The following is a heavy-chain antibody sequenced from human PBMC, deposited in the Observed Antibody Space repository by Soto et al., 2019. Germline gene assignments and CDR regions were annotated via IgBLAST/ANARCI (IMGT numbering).Heavy chain of an antibody. CDR2: IWYDGSNK. V-gene: IGHV3-33*01. CDR1: GFTFSSYG. D-gene: IGHD1-26*01. Sequence: QVQLVESGGGVVQPGRSLRLSCAASGFTFSSYGMHWVRQAPGKGLEWVAVIWYDGSNKYYADSVKGRFTISRDNSKNTLYLQMNSLRAEDTAVYYCASLGATTADDYWGQGTLVTVSS. J-gene: IGHJ4*02. CDR3: ASLGATTADDY.